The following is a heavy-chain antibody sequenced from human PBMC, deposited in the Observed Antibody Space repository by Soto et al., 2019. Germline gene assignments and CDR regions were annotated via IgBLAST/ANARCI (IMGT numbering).Heavy chain of an antibody. J-gene: IGHJ6*03. Sequence: SQTLSLTCAISGDSVSSNSAAWNWIRQSPSRGLEWLGRTYYRSKWYNDYAVSVKSRITINPDTSKNQFSLQLNSVTPEDTAVYYCARSLDKAIFGVVTTSHYYYMDVWGKGTTVTVSS. CDR3: ARSLDKAIFGVVTTSHYYYMDV. CDR2: TYYRSKWYN. CDR1: GDSVSSNSAA. V-gene: IGHV6-1*01. D-gene: IGHD3-3*01.